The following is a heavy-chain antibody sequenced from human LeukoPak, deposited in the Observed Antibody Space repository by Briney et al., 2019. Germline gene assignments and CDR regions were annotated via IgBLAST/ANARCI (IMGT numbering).Heavy chain of an antibody. CDR3: ARDYDILTGYLSA. J-gene: IGHJ5*02. V-gene: IGHV1-2*02. D-gene: IGHD3-9*01. CDR1: GYTFTGYY. Sequence: ASVKVSCKASGYTFTGYYMHWVRQAPGQGLEWMGWINPNSGGTNCAQKFQGRVTMTRDTSISTAYMELSRLRSDDTAVYYCARDYDILTGYLSAWGQGTLVTVSS. CDR2: INPNSGGT.